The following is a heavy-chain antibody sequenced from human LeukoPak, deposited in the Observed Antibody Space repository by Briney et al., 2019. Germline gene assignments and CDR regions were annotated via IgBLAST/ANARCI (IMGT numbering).Heavy chain of an antibody. J-gene: IGHJ4*02. Sequence: PSETLSLTCTVSGGSISSGNYFWNWIRQHPGTGLEWIGCIYYSGSTYYNPSLKSRVTISVDTSKSQFSLKLSSVTAADMAVYYCARSYDSGNYDYWGQGTLVTVSS. V-gene: IGHV4-31*03. CDR2: IYYSGST. CDR3: ARSYDSGNYDY. D-gene: IGHD3-10*01. CDR1: GGSISSGNYF.